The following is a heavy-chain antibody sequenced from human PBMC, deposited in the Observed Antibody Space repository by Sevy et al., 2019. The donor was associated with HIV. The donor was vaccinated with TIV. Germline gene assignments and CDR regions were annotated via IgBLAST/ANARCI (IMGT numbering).Heavy chain of an antibody. V-gene: IGHV3-7*01. J-gene: IGHJ5*02. CDR3: ATSGGET. D-gene: IGHD3-16*01. Sequence: GGSLRLSCAASGFTFSSYWMNWIRQSPGKGLEGGANIKQEGSGKYYVDSVKGRFTISRDTAKNSLYLEMNTLRAEDTAVYYCATSGGETWGQGTLVTVSS. CDR2: IKQEGSGK. CDR1: GFTFSSYW.